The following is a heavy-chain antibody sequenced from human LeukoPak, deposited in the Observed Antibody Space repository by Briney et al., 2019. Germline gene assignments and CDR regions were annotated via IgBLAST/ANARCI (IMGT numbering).Heavy chain of an antibody. CDR2: INESGDT. CDR3: ARVVGIAVVPGATEDNYFDP. Sequence: PSDTLSLTCGVYGGSFSNYFWTWIRQSPAKGLEWVGEINESGDTDYNPSLKRRANISIDTSRSRFSLMLSSVTAADTAMYYCARVVGIAVVPGATEDNYFDPWGQGTQVTVSS. CDR1: GGSFSNYF. V-gene: IGHV4-34*01. D-gene: IGHD2-2*01. J-gene: IGHJ5*02.